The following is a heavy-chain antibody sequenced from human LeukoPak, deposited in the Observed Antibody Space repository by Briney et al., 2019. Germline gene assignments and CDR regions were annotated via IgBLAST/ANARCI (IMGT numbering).Heavy chain of an antibody. CDR3: ARDDPYSSGWYIVFDI. D-gene: IGHD6-19*01. Sequence: GGSLRLSCAASGFTFSTYAMHRVRQAPGKGLEWVAIISYDGTNKYYADSVKGRFTISRDNSKNTLYLQMNSLRAEDTAVYYCARDDPYSSGWYIVFDIWGQGTMVTVSS. J-gene: IGHJ3*02. V-gene: IGHV3-30-3*01. CDR1: GFTFSTYA. CDR2: ISYDGTNK.